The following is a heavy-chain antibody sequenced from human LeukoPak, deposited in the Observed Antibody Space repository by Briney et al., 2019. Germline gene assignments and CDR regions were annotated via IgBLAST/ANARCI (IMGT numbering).Heavy chain of an antibody. CDR1: GYTFTGYY. D-gene: IGHD3-22*01. Sequence: ASVKVSCKSSGYTFTGYYMHWGRQAPGQGLEWMGWINPNSGVTNYAQKFQGRVTMTRDTSISTAYMELSRLRSDDTAVYYCARTYYDSSGYVPFDYWGQGTLVTVSS. CDR3: ARTYYDSSGYVPFDY. V-gene: IGHV1-2*02. CDR2: INPNSGVT. J-gene: IGHJ4*02.